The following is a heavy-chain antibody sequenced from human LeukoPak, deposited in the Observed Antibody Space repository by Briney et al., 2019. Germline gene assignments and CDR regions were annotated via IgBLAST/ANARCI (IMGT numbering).Heavy chain of an antibody. CDR1: GGSFSGYY. Sequence: SETLSLTCAVYGGSFSGYYWSWIRQPPGKGLEWIGYIYYSGSTNYNPSLKSRVTISVDTSKNQFSLKLSSVTAADTAVYYCARVSKKGDYYYYYYMDVWGKGTTVTVSS. J-gene: IGHJ6*03. CDR3: ARVSKKGDYYYYYYMDV. V-gene: IGHV4-59*01. CDR2: IYYSGST.